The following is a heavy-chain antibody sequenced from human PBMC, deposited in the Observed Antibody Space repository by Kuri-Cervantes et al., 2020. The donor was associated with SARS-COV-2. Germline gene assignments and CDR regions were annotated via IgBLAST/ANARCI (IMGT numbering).Heavy chain of an antibody. CDR3: ARCLAAAGSPPPAYYYYMDV. J-gene: IGHJ6*03. Sequence: GSLSLSCTLSGGSISSYYWSWIRQPAGKGLAWIGRIYTSGSTNYNPTLKSRVTMPVDTSKNQFSLKLSSVTAADTAVYYCARCLAAAGSPPPAYYYYMDVWGKGTTVTVSS. CDR1: GGSISSYY. D-gene: IGHD6-13*01. CDR2: IYTSGST. V-gene: IGHV4-4*07.